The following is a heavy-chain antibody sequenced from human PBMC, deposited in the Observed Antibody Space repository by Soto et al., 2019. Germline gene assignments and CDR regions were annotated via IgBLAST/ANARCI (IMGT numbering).Heavy chain of an antibody. CDR1: GGTFSSYA. V-gene: IGHV1-69*13. CDR2: IVTISGTA. J-gene: IGHJ5*02. CDR3: ARDWGYYYDTGSILNWFDP. D-gene: IGHD3-22*01. Sequence: ASVKVSCKASGGTFSSYAISWVRQAPGQGLEWMGGIVTISGTANYAQQFQGRVTITADESTSTAYMELSSLRSEDTAVYYCARDWGYYYDTGSILNWFDPWGQGTLVTVSS.